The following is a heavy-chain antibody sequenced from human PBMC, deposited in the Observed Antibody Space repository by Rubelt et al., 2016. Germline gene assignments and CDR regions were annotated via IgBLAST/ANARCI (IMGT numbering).Heavy chain of an antibody. CDR3: ARATWEGEVAGTRYYYYGMDV. Sequence: VQLLESGGGLVQPGGSLRLSCAASGFTFSSYAMSWVRQAPGKGLEWVAVISYDGSNKYYADSVKVRFTMSRDNCKNTLYLQSNSLRAEDTAVYYCARATWEGEVAGTRYYYYGMDVWGQGTTVTVSS. D-gene: IGHD6-19*01. CDR2: ISYDGSNK. J-gene: IGHJ6*02. CDR1: GFTFSSYA. V-gene: IGHV3-30*04.